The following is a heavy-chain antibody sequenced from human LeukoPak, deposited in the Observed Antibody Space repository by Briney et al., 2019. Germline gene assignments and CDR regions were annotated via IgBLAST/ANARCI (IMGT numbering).Heavy chain of an antibody. CDR1: GGSFSGYY. CDR2: INHSGST. D-gene: IGHD2-15*01. J-gene: IGHJ6*02. V-gene: IGHV4-34*01. Sequence: SETLSLTCAVYGGSFSGYYWSWIRQPPGKGLEWIGEINHSGSTNYNPSLKSRVTISVDTSKYQFSLKLSSVTAADTAVYYCASNLKYCSGSSCYSGYYYYYGMDVWGQGTTVTVSS. CDR3: ASNLKYCSGSSCYSGYYYYYGMDV.